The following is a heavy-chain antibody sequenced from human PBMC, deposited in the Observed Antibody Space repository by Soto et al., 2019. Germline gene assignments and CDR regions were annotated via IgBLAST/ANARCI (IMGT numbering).Heavy chain of an antibody. CDR2: INHRGST. J-gene: IGHJ6*02. CDR1: GGSFSDYY. D-gene: IGHD2-2*01. Sequence: QVQLQQWGAGLLKPSETLSLTCAVYGGSFSDYYWIWIRQPPGKGLEWIGEINHRGSTNYNPSLKSRVTISVDTSKNQFSLRLSSVTAADTAAYYCARGRGYCTSTSCSALGGMDVWGQGTTVTVSS. V-gene: IGHV4-34*01. CDR3: ARGRGYCTSTSCSALGGMDV.